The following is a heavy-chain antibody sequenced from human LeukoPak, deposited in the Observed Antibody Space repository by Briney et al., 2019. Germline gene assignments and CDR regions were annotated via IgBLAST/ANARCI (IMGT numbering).Heavy chain of an antibody. D-gene: IGHD2-8*02. CDR2: ITGSSTWT. J-gene: IGHJ2*01. Sequence: GGSLRLSCEASGFTFRTYGMTWVRQAPGKGLEWVSGITGSSTWTYYADSVKGRFTISRDNSKNPLHLQMNSLRAEDTAIYYCARELVSLGTGYFDLWGRGTLVTVSS. CDR1: GFTFRTYG. CDR3: ARELVSLGTGYFDL. V-gene: IGHV3-23*01.